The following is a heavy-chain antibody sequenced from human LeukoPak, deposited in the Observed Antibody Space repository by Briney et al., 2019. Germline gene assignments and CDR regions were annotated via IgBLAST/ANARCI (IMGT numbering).Heavy chain of an antibody. CDR2: ISSSSSYI. CDR3: MVQQWLAALFDF. Sequence: GGSLRLSCAASGFTFSSYSMNWVRQAPGKGLEWVSSISSSSSYIYYADSVKGRFTISRDNAKNSLYLQMNSLKTEDTAMYYCMVQQWLAALFDFWGQGTLVTVSS. J-gene: IGHJ4*02. D-gene: IGHD6-19*01. CDR1: GFTFSSYS. V-gene: IGHV3-21*03.